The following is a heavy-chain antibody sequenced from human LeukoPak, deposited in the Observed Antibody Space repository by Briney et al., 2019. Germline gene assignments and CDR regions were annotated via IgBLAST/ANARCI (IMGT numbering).Heavy chain of an antibody. Sequence: GGSLRLSCAASGFTFSSYWMHWVRQAPGKGLVWVSRINSDGSSTSYADSVKGRFTISRDNAKNTLYLQMNSLRAEDTAVYYCARPKEWQQLEIDYWGQGTLVTVSS. CDR1: GFTFSSYW. J-gene: IGHJ4*02. CDR3: ARPKEWQQLEIDY. D-gene: IGHD6-13*01. V-gene: IGHV3-74*01. CDR2: INSDGSST.